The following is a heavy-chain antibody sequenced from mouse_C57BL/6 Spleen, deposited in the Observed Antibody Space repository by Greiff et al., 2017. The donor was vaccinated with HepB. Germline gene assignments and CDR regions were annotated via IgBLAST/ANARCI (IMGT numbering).Heavy chain of an antibody. CDR2: INPGSGGT. D-gene: IGHD2-4*01. CDR1: GYAFTNYL. CDR3: ARSFYDYDGRYFDY. V-gene: IGHV1-54*01. Sequence: VNVVESGAELVRPGTSVKVSCKASGYAFTNYLIEWVKQRPGQGLEWIGVINPGSGGTNYNEKFKGKATLTADKSSSTAYMQLSSLTSEDSAVYFCARSFYDYDGRYFDYWGQGTTLTVSS. J-gene: IGHJ2*01.